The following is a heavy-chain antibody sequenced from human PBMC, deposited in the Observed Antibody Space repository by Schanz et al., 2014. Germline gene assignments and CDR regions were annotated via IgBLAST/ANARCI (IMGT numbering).Heavy chain of an antibody. V-gene: IGHV3-11*04. D-gene: IGHD2-2*01. CDR1: GFTFSDYY. CDR3: ARAARRTRVVPLYFDY. CDR2: IATSSSTR. J-gene: IGHJ4*02. Sequence: VQLVESGGGLIQPGGSLRLSCTASGFTFSDYYMSWIRQVPGKGLEWLSYIATSSSTRHYADSVKGRVTISRDNAKNSVSLQMRRLRVEDTAVYYCARAARRTRVVPLYFDYWGQGTLVTVSS.